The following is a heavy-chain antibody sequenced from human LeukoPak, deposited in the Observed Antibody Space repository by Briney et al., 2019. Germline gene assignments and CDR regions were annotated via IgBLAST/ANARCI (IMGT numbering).Heavy chain of an antibody. Sequence: SETLSLTCTVSGGSISSYYWSWIRQPAGKGLEWIGRIYTSGSTYSNPSLKSRVTVSVDTSKNQFSLRLYSVTAADTAVYYCARLYYDSRGYYWFDPWGQGTLVTVSS. CDR2: IYTSGST. J-gene: IGHJ5*02. V-gene: IGHV4-4*07. D-gene: IGHD3-22*01. CDR1: GGSISSYY. CDR3: ARLYYDSRGYYWFDP.